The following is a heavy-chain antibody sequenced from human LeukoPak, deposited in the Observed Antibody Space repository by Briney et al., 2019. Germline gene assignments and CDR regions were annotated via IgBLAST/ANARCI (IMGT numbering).Heavy chain of an antibody. J-gene: IGHJ4*02. CDR1: GGSISSGGYY. D-gene: IGHD5-24*01. CDR3: ARCFAGYNEYYFDY. Sequence: SETLSLTCTVSGGSISSGGYYWSWIRQHPGKGLEWIGYIYYSGSTYYNPSLKSRVTISVDTYKNQFSLKLSSVTAADTAVYYCARCFAGYNEYYFDYWGQGTLVTVSS. V-gene: IGHV4-31*03. CDR2: IYYSGST.